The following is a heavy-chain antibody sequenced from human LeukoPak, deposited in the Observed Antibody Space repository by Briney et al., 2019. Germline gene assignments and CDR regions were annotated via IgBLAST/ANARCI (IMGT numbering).Heavy chain of an antibody. V-gene: IGHV3-33*03. J-gene: IGHJ3*02. CDR1: GFTFRSYD. CDR2: VWYDESNK. Sequence: PGRSLRLSCAASGFTFRSYDMHWVRQAPGKGLEWVAVVWYDESNKYYVDSVKGRFTISRDNSKNTLYLQMNSLRVEDTALYYCAVETWIQLWPEDDAFDIWGQGTMVTVSS. D-gene: IGHD5-18*01. CDR3: AVETWIQLWPEDDAFDI.